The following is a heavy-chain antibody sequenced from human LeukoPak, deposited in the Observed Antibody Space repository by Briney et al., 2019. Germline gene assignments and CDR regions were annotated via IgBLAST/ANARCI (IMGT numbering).Heavy chain of an antibody. CDR3: ARVDGYNFRNDY. CDR1: GYSISSGYY. CDR2: IYHSGST. J-gene: IGHJ4*02. D-gene: IGHD5-24*01. V-gene: IGHV4-38-2*01. Sequence: SETLSLTCAVSGYSISSGYYWGWIRQPPGEGLEWIGSIYHSGSTYYNPSLKSRVTISVDTSKNQFSLKLSSVTAADTAVYYCARVDGYNFRNDYWGQGTLVTVSS.